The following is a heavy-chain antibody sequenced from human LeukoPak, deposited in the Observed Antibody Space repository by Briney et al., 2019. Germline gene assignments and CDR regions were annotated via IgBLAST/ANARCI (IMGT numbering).Heavy chain of an antibody. CDR1: GGSMSSYY. CDR3: ARQGQWLGSYYYYGMDV. Sequence: SETLSLTCTVSGGSMSSYYWSFIRQSAGTGLEWLGRIHTSGTTWYNPSLKSRVTISLDTSKNQFSLKLSSVTAVDTAVYYCARQGQWLGSYYYYGMDVWGQGATVTASS. D-gene: IGHD6-19*01. J-gene: IGHJ6*02. CDR2: IHTSGTT. V-gene: IGHV4-4*07.